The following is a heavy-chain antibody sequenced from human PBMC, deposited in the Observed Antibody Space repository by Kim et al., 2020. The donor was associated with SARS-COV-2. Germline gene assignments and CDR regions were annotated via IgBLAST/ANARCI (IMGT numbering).Heavy chain of an antibody. Sequence: GGSLRLSCAASGFSFSTYAMSWVRQAPGKGLEWVSAISANGGTTYYADSVKGRFSISSDNSKNTLYLQMISLRAEDTAVYYCAKLKTTICYSAMHVWGQG. J-gene: IGHJ6*02. D-gene: IGHD2-2*02. CDR2: ISANGGTT. CDR1: GFSFSTYA. V-gene: IGHV3-23*01. CDR3: AKLKTTICYSAMHV.